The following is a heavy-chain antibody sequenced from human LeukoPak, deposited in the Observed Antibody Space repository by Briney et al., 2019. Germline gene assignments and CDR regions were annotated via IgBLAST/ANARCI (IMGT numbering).Heavy chain of an antibody. CDR1: GGTFSSYA. V-gene: IGHV1-69*13. D-gene: IGHD3-10*01. CDR3: ARRGVIIPSSNYYYYYGMDV. CDR2: IIPIFGTA. Sequence: SVKVSCKASGGTFSSYAISWVRQAPGQGLEWMGGIIPIFGTANYAQKFQGRVTITADESTSTAYMELSSLRSEDTAVYYCARRGVIIPSSNYYYYYGMDVWGQGTTVTVSS. J-gene: IGHJ6*02.